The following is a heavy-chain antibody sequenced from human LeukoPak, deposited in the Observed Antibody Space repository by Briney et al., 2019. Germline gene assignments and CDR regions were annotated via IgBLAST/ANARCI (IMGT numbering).Heavy chain of an antibody. V-gene: IGHV3-48*01. CDR3: ARHPYFYYYMDV. CDR1: GFTFSSYS. J-gene: IGHJ6*03. Sequence: GGSLRLSCAASGFTFSSYSMNWVRQAPGKGLEWVSYISSSSSTIYYADSVKGRFTISRDNAKNSLYLQMNSLRAEDTAVYYCARHPYFYYYMDVWGKGTTVTVSS. CDR2: ISSSSSTI.